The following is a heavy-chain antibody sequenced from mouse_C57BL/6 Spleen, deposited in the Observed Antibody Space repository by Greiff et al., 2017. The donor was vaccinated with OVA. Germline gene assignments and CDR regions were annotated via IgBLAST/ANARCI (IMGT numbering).Heavy chain of an antibody. CDR2: ISDGGSYT. J-gene: IGHJ4*01. V-gene: IGHV5-4*01. D-gene: IGHD1-1*01. CDR1: GFTFSSYA. Sequence: EVKLLESGGGLVKPGGSLKLSCAASGFTFSSYAMSWVRQTPEKRLEWVATISDGGSYTYYPDNVKGRFTISRDNAKNNLYLQMSHLKSEDTAMYYCAREITHYYSEMDYWGQGTSVTVSS. CDR3: AREITHYYSEMDY.